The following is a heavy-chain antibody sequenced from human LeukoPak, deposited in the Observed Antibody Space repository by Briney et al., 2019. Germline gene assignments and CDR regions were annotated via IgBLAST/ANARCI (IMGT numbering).Heavy chain of an antibody. D-gene: IGHD3-16*01. V-gene: IGHV4-39*07. CDR1: GGSISSSSYY. CDR2: IYYSGST. CDR3: ARVVWGAHFDY. Sequence: SETLSLTCTVSGGSISSSSYYWGWIRQPPGKGLEWIGSIYYSGSTYYNPSLKSRVTISVDTSKNQFSLKLSSVTAADTAVYYRARVVWGAHFDYWGQGTLVTVSS. J-gene: IGHJ4*02.